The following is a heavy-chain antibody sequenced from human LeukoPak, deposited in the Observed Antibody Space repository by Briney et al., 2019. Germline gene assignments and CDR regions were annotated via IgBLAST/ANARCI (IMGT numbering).Heavy chain of an antibody. CDR1: GFTFSSHG. J-gene: IGHJ4*02. D-gene: IGHD6-19*01. CDR2: ICYDGSNK. V-gene: IGHV3-33*01. Sequence: GRSLRLSCAASGFTFSSHGMHWVRQAPGKGLEGVAVICYDGSNKYYADSVMGRFTISRDNANNTLYLQMTSLPAEDTAVYYCARDRGGSGPTSTDYWGQGTLVTVSS. CDR3: ARDRGGSGPTSTDY.